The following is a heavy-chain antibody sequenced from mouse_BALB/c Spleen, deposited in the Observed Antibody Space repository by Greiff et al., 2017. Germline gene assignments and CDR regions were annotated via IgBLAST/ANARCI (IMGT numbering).Heavy chain of an antibody. J-gene: IGHJ4*01. Sequence: VQLQQSGAEHVKPGASVKLSCTASGFNIKDTYMHWVKQRPEQGLEWIGRIDPANGNTKYDPKFQGKATITADTSSNTAYLQLSSLTSEDTAVYYCAYRFLYAMDYWGQGTSVTVSS. CDR1: GFNIKDTY. CDR3: AYRFLYAMDY. D-gene: IGHD2-14*01. V-gene: IGHV14-3*02. CDR2: IDPANGNT.